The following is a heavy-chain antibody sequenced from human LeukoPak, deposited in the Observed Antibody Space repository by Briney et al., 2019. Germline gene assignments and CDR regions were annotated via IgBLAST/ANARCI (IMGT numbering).Heavy chain of an antibody. J-gene: IGHJ3*02. V-gene: IGHV4-59*12. Sequence: SETLSLTCTVSGGSISSYYWSWIRQPPGKGLEWIGYIYYSGSTNYNPSLKSRVTISVDKSKNQFSLKLSSVTAADTAVYYCARSPYYYDSSGSSGLDAFDIWGQGTMVTVSS. D-gene: IGHD3-22*01. CDR1: GGSISSYY. CDR2: IYYSGST. CDR3: ARSPYYYDSSGSSGLDAFDI.